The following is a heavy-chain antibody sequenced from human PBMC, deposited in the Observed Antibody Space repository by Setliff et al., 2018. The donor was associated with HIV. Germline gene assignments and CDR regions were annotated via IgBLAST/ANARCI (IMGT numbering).Heavy chain of an antibody. CDR3: ASGLIAPRF. Sequence: PSETLSLTCAVSGYSINSGYYWGWIRQPPGKGLEWIGTIYHSGSTYYNPSLKSRVTISVDMSKNQFSLKLTSVTAADTAVYYCASGLIAPRFWGQGTLVTVSS. D-gene: IGHD6-6*01. CDR2: IYHSGST. J-gene: IGHJ4*02. CDR1: GYSINSGYY. V-gene: IGHV4-38-2*01.